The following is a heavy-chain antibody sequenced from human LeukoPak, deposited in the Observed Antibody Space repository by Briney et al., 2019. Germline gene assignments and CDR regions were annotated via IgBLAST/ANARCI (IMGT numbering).Heavy chain of an antibody. CDR2: ISSSGSII. D-gene: IGHD3-22*01. J-gene: IGHJ1*01. Sequence: GGSLRLSCAASGFTVSSNYMSWVRQAPGKGLEWVSYISSSGSIIYYADSVKGRFTISRDNAKNSLYLQMNSLRAEDTAVYYCARGKYDSSPFLQHWGQGTLVTVSS. CDR3: ARGKYDSSPFLQH. V-gene: IGHV3-11*01. CDR1: GFTVSSNY.